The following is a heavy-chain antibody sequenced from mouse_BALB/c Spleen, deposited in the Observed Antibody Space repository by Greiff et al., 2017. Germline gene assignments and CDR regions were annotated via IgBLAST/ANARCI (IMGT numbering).Heavy chain of an antibody. D-gene: IGHD3-1*01. CDR2: INSNGGST. J-gene: IGHJ4*01. CDR1: GFTFSSYY. Sequence: EVQVVESGGGLVKPGGSLKLSCAASGFTFSSYYMSWVRQTPEKRLELVAAINSNGGSTYYPDTVKGRFTISRDNAKNTLYLQMSSLKSEDTALYYCARRGSSGYGAMDYWGQGTSVTVSS. V-gene: IGHV5-6-2*01. CDR3: ARRGSSGYGAMDY.